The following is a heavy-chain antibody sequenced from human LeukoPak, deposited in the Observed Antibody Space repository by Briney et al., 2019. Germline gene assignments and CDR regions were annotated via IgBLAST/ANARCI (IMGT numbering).Heavy chain of an antibody. CDR3: ARHSIFGVVTHFVY. Sequence: SETLSLTCTVSGGSISSSSYYWGWIRQPPGKGLEWIGSIYYSGSTYYNPSLKSRVTISVDTSKNQFSLKLSSVTAADTAVYYCARHSIFGVVTHFVYWGQGTLVTVSS. D-gene: IGHD3-3*01. CDR2: IYYSGST. V-gene: IGHV4-39*01. CDR1: GGSISSSSYY. J-gene: IGHJ4*02.